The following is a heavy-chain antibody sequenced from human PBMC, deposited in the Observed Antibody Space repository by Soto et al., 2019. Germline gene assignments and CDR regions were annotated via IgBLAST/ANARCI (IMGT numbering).Heavy chain of an antibody. CDR1: GYSFTSYW. D-gene: IGHD3-22*01. Sequence: PGESLKISCKGSGYSFTSYWIGWVRQMLGKGLEWMGIIYPGDSDTRYSPSFQGQVTISADKSISTAYLQWSSLKASDTAMYYWARLPYDSSGYYLPIYYHYCMDVWGQGTTVTVS. CDR2: IYPGDSDT. CDR3: ARLPYDSSGYYLPIYYHYCMDV. J-gene: IGHJ6*02. V-gene: IGHV5-51*01.